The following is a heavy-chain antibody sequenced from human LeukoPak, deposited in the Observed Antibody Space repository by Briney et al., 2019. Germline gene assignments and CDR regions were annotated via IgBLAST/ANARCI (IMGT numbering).Heavy chain of an antibody. CDR3: ARAAPVHSVVFDY. V-gene: IGHV4-59*12. J-gene: IGHJ4*02. CDR1: GGSISSYY. CDR2: IYYSGST. D-gene: IGHD4-23*01. Sequence: SETLSLTCTVSGGSISSYYWSWIRQPPGKGLEWIGYIYYSGSTYYNPSLKSRVTISVDTSKNQFSLKLSSVTAADTAVYYCARAAPVHSVVFDYWGQGTLVTVSS.